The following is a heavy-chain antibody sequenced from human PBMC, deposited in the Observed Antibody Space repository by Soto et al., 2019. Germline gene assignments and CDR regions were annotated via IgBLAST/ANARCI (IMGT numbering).Heavy chain of an antibody. J-gene: IGHJ6*03. CDR1: GGSISSGGYY. Sequence: PSETLSLTCTVSGGSISSGGYYWSWIRQHPGKGLEWIGYIYYSGSTYYNPSLKSRVTISVDTSKNQFSLKLSSVTAADTAVYYCARSLDYGDEWAYYYYYYMDVWGKGTTVTVSS. D-gene: IGHD4-17*01. CDR3: ARSLDYGDEWAYYYYYYMDV. V-gene: IGHV4-31*03. CDR2: IYYSGST.